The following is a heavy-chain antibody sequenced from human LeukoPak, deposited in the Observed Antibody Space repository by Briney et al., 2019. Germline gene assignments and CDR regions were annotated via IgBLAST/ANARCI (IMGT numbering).Heavy chain of an antibody. D-gene: IGHD1-26*01. Sequence: PGGSLRLSCAASGFTFSRYWMHWVRQAPGKGLVWVSRINSDGSRTTYADSVKGRFTISRDNAKNTLYLQMNSLRAEDTAVYYCASSSGGYNWFDPWGQGTLVTVSS. CDR1: GFTFSRYW. J-gene: IGHJ5*02. CDR3: ASSSGGYNWFDP. V-gene: IGHV3-74*01. CDR2: INSDGSRT.